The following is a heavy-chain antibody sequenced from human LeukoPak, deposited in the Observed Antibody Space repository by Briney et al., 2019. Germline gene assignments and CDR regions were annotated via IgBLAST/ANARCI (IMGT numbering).Heavy chain of an antibody. V-gene: IGHV3-30-3*01. CDR1: GFTFSSYA. CDR3: ARDGRSLTYCYYYGMDV. CDR2: ISYDGSNK. J-gene: IGHJ6*02. Sequence: GALRLSCAASGFTFSSYAMHWVRQAPGKGLEWVAVISYDGSNKYYADSVKGRFTISRDNSKNTLYLQMNSLRAEDTAVYYCARDGRSLTYCYYYGMDVWGQGTTVTVSS. D-gene: IGHD3-9*01.